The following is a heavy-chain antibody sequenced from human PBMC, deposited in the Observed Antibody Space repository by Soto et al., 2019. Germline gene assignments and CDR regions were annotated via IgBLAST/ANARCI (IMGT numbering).Heavy chain of an antibody. D-gene: IGHD3-22*01. CDR3: ARVGYYDSSGYPPHWFDP. V-gene: IGHV1-69*01. Sequence: QGLEWMGGIIPIFGTANYAQKFQGRVTITADESTSTAYMELSSLRSEDTAVYYCARVGYYDSSGYPPHWFDPWGQGTLVTVSS. CDR2: IIPIFGTA. J-gene: IGHJ5*02.